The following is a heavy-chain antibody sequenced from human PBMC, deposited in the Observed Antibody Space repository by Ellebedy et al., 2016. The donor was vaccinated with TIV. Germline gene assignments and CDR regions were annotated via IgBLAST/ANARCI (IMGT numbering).Heavy chain of an antibody. CDR1: GFTVSSNY. CDR3: AKELVSRDSLSFDY. V-gene: IGHV3-53*01. CDR2: IYSGGST. D-gene: IGHD3-9*01. Sequence: GESLKISCAASGFTVSSNYMSWVRQAPGKGLEWVSVIYSGGSTYYADSVKGRFTISRDNAKNTLWLQMYSLRAEDTAVYYCAKELVSRDSLSFDYWGLGTLVTVTS. J-gene: IGHJ4*02.